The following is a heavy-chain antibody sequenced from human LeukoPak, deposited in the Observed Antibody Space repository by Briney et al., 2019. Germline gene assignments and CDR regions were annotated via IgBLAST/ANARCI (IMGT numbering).Heavy chain of an antibody. D-gene: IGHD3-9*01. CDR1: GGSISSSSYY. CDR2: TYYSGST. CDR3: ARGSRLYYDILTGYYSTTTKHNWFDP. J-gene: IGHJ5*02. V-gene: IGHV4-39*07. Sequence: SETLSLTCTVSGGSISSSSYYWGWIRQPPGKGLEWIGSTYYSGSTYYNPSLKSRVTISVDTSKNQFSLKLSSVTAADTAVYYCARGSRLYYDILTGYYSTTTKHNWFDPWGQGTLVTVSS.